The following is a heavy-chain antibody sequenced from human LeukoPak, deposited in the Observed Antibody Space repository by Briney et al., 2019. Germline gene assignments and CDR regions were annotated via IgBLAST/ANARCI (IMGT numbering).Heavy chain of an antibody. CDR2: ISASGGST. CDR1: GFTFNSYA. Sequence: GRSLRLSCAASGFTFNSYAMSWVRQAPGKGLEWVSGISASGGSTYYADSVKGRFTISRDNSKNTLYLQMNSLRAEDTAVYYCAKDMGNYYDSSGYHPYYFDYWGQGTLVTVSS. V-gene: IGHV3-23*01. D-gene: IGHD3-22*01. J-gene: IGHJ4*02. CDR3: AKDMGNYYDSSGYHPYYFDY.